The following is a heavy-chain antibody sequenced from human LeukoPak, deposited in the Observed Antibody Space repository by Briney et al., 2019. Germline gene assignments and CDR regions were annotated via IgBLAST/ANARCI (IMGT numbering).Heavy chain of an antibody. CDR1: GFTFSIYS. V-gene: IGHV3-21*05. Sequence: GGSLRLSCVASGFTFSIYSMNWVRQAPGKGLEWVSYISKNSDEIYNADSVGGRFTISRDKAKNSLYLQMNSLRAEDTAVYYCARVRPGYYCDYWGQGILVTVSS. CDR3: ARVRPGYYCDY. J-gene: IGHJ4*02. CDR2: ISKNSDEI.